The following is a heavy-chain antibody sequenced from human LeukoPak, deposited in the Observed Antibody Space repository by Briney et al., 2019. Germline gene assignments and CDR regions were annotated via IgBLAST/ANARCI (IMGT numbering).Heavy chain of an antibody. CDR2: INSDGSST. CDR1: GFTFSSYW. V-gene: IGHV3-74*01. D-gene: IGHD3-22*01. Sequence: GGSLRLSCAASGFTFSSYWMHWVRQAPGKGLVWVSRINSDGSSTSYADSVKGRFTISRDNAKNSLYLQMNSLRVEDTAVYYCARREIVVSITTHSGAFDIWGQGTMVTVSS. J-gene: IGHJ3*02. CDR3: ARREIVVSITTHSGAFDI.